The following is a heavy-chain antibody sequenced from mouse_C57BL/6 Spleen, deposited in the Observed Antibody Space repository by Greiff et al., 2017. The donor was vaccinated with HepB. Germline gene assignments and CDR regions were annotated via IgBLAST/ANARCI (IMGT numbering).Heavy chain of an antibody. Sequence: EVQLQQSGPELVKPGASVKISCKASGYSFTDYNMNWVKQSNGKSLEWIGVINPNYGTTSYNQKFKGKATLTVDQSSSTAYMQINSLTSEDSAVYYWARSGDGEYVNDAMDDWGQGTTVTVSS. J-gene: IGHJ4*01. V-gene: IGHV1-39*01. D-gene: IGHD2-13*01. CDR1: GYSFTDYN. CDR2: INPNYGTT. CDR3: ARSGDGEYVNDAMDD.